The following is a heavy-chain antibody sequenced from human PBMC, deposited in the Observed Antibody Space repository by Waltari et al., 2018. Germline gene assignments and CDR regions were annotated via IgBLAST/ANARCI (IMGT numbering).Heavy chain of an antibody. D-gene: IGHD3-22*01. CDR1: GFTFSRYW. J-gene: IGHJ6*03. CDR3: AREPSPDSSGYFYYYMDV. Sequence: EVQLVESGGGLVQPGGSLRLSCAASGFTFSRYWMHWVRQVPGKGLVWVSRINSDGSGTIYADSVKGRFTISRDNAKNTLYLQLNSLRVEDMAVYYCAREPSPDSSGYFYYYMDVWGKGTTVTVSS. V-gene: IGHV3-74*01. CDR2: INSDGSGT.